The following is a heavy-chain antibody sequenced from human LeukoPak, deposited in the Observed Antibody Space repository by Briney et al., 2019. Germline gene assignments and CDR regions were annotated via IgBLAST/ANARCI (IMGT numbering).Heavy chain of an antibody. CDR2: INPNSGGT. V-gene: IGHV1-2*02. CDR1: GYTFTGYY. J-gene: IGHJ3*02. CDR3: ARGGPLLAGYCSSTSRYDDAFDI. Sequence: ASVKVSCKASGYTFTGYYMHWVRQAPGQGLEWMGWINPNSGGTNYAQKFQGRVTMTRDTSISTAYMELSRLRSDDTAVYYCARGGPLLAGYCSSTSRYDDAFDIWGQGTMVTVSS. D-gene: IGHD2-2*03.